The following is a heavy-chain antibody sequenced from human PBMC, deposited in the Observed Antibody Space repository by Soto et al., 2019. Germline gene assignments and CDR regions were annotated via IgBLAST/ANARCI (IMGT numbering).Heavy chain of an antibody. J-gene: IGHJ6*02. Sequence: PSETLSLTCTVPGGSISTYYWSWIRQSPGKGLEWIGYISYSGSTNYNPSLKSRVTISVDTSQNQFSLKLSSVTAADTAANYCAKDCSDGWGSLLYYHYYMDVWGQGTMVTVSS. V-gene: IGHV4-59*01. CDR1: GGSISTYY. D-gene: IGHD3-10*01. CDR2: ISYSGST. CDR3: AKDCSDGWGSLLYYHYYMDV.